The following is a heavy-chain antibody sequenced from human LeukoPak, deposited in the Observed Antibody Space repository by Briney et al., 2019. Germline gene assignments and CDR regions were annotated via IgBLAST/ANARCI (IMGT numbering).Heavy chain of an antibody. CDR3: ARESANDRKLDY. D-gene: IGHD5-12*01. CDR1: GGSISSDY. V-gene: IGHV4-4*07. Sequence: SETLSLTCTVSGGSISSDYWSWIRQPAGKGLEWIGRIYNTGTTNYNSSLKSRVTMSVDTSTNQFSLRLSSATAADTAVYYCARESANDRKLDYWGQGTLVTVSS. CDR2: IYNTGTT. J-gene: IGHJ4*02.